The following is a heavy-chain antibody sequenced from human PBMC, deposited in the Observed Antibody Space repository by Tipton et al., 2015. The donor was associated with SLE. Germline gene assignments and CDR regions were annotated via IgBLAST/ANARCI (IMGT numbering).Heavy chain of an antibody. CDR1: GFTFSSYA. CDR2: IYVGGDT. CDR3: AAQLEPRDGFDY. Sequence: SLRLSCAASGFTFSSYAMGWVRQAPGKGLEWVSVIYVGGDTYYGDSVKGRFTIARDNSKNTLYLQMNSLRAEDTAVYYCAAQLEPRDGFDYWGQGTLVTVSS. D-gene: IGHD1-1*01. J-gene: IGHJ4*02. V-gene: IGHV3-23*03.